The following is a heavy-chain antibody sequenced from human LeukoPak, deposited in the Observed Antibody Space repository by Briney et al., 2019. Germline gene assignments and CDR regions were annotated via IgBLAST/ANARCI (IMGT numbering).Heavy chain of an antibody. CDR2: IIPIFGTA. Sequence: GASVKVSCKASGGTFSSYAISWVRQAPGQGLEWMGGIIPIFGTANYAQKFPGRVTITADESTSTAYMELSSLRSEDTAVYYCANHQSYYYDSSGPGPDAFDIWGQGTMVTVSS. V-gene: IGHV1-69*13. D-gene: IGHD3-22*01. CDR1: GGTFSSYA. J-gene: IGHJ3*02. CDR3: ANHQSYYYDSSGPGPDAFDI.